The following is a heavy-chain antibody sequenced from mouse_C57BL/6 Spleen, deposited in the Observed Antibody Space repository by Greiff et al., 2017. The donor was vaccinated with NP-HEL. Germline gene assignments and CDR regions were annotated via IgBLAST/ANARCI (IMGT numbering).Heavy chain of an antibody. CDR1: GYTFTDYY. J-gene: IGHJ1*03. V-gene: IGHV1-26*01. CDR3: ASSGFYYYGSSWYFDV. Sequence: EVQLQQSGPELVKPGASVKISCKASGYTFTDYYMNWVKQSHGKSLEWIGDINPNNGGTSYNQKFKGKATLTVDKSSSTAYMELRSLTSEDSAVYYWASSGFYYYGSSWYFDVWGTGTTVTVSS. CDR2: INPNNGGT. D-gene: IGHD1-1*01.